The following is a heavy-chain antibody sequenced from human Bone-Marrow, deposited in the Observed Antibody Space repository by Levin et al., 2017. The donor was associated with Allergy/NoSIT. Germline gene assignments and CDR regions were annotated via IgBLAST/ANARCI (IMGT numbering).Heavy chain of an antibody. Sequence: GESLKISCKASGYTFTSYDINWVRQATGQGLEWMGWMNPNSGNTGYAQKFQGRVTMTRNTSISTAYMELSSLRSEDTAVYYCARVHPSSWFPYYYYYGMDVWGQGTTVTVSS. D-gene: IGHD6-13*01. J-gene: IGHJ6*02. CDR1: GYTFTSYD. V-gene: IGHV1-8*01. CDR2: MNPNSGNT. CDR3: ARVHPSSWFPYYYYYGMDV.